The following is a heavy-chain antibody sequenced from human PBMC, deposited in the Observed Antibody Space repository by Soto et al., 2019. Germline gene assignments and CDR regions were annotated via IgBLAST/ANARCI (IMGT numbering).Heavy chain of an antibody. J-gene: IGHJ6*02. D-gene: IGHD6-13*01. CDR2: ISQDGSVK. CDR1: GISISTYA. Sequence: QVQLVESGGGVVQPGRSLTVSCAASGISISTYAMHWVRQAPGKGLEWVAVISQDGSVKYYADSVKGRFTISRDNPKNTLFLQMNSLGADDTAVYYWAGRQQNYYYYSMDVWGQGTTVTVAS. V-gene: IGHV3-30*03. CDR3: AGRQQNYYYYSMDV.